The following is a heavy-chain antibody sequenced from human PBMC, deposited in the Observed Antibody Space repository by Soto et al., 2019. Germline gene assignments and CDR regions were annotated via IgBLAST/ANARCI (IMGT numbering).Heavy chain of an antibody. CDR3: AKDRAYSSSWYFDP. J-gene: IGHJ5*02. CDR1: GFTFSSYA. D-gene: IGHD6-13*01. V-gene: IGHV3-23*01. Sequence: GGSLRLSCAASGFTFSSYAMTWVRQAPGKGLEWASAISGSGGSTYYADSVKGRFTISRDNSKNTLYLQMNSLRAEDTAVYYCAKDRAYSSSWYFDPWGQGTLVTVSS. CDR2: ISGSGGST.